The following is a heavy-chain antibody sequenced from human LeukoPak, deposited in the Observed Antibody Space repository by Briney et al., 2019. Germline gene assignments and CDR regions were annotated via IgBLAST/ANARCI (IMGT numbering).Heavy chain of an antibody. CDR2: INPNSGGT. J-gene: IGHJ4*02. CDR3: ARDLPPYYSSSLDGY. CDR1: GYTFTGYY. Sequence: ASVKVSCKASGYTFTGYYMHWVRQAPGQGLEWMGWINPNSGGTNYAQKFQGRVTMTRDTSISTAYMELSRLRSDDTAVYYCARDLPPYYSSSLDGYWGQGTLATVSS. V-gene: IGHV1-2*02. D-gene: IGHD6-13*01.